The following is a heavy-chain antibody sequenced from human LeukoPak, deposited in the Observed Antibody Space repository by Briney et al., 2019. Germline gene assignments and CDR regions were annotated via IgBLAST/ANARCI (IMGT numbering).Heavy chain of an antibody. CDR1: GYSIRSGYY. CDR3: ARLRGSYYYFES. Sequence: NSSETLSLTCAVSGYSIRSGYYWGWIRQPPGKGLEWIGSVFSGNTHYNPSLESRVTISVDTSKNQFYLDLSSVTAADTAVYYCARLRGSYYYFESWGQGTLVTVSS. V-gene: IGHV4-38-2*01. D-gene: IGHD1-26*01. J-gene: IGHJ4*02. CDR2: VFSGNT.